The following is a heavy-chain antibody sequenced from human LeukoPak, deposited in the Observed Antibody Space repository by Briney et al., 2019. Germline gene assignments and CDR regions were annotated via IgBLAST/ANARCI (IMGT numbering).Heavy chain of an antibody. J-gene: IGHJ4*02. CDR1: GFTFSSYS. Sequence: GGSLRPSCAASGFTFSSYSMNWVRQAPGKGLEWVSYISSSSSTIYYADSVKGRFTISRDNAKNSLYLQMNSLRAEDTAVYYCARELGYDTGGFDHWGQGTLVTVSS. V-gene: IGHV3-48*04. D-gene: IGHD5-12*01. CDR3: ARELGYDTGGFDH. CDR2: ISSSSSTI.